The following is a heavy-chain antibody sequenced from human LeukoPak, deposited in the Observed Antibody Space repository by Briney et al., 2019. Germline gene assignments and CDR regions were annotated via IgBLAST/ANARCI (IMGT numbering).Heavy chain of an antibody. CDR1: GGTFSSYA. Sequence: ASVKVSCKASGGTFSSYAISWVRQAPGQGLEWMGRIIPIFGTANYAQKFQGRVTIATDESTSTAYMELSSLRSEDTAVYYCARDRTAPRTLWFDPWGQGTLVTVSS. D-gene: IGHD5-18*01. CDR2: IIPIFGTA. CDR3: ARDRTAPRTLWFDP. V-gene: IGHV1-69*05. J-gene: IGHJ5*02.